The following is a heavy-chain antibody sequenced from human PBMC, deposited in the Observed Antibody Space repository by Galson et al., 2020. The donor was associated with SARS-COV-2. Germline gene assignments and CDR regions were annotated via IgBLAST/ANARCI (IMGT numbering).Heavy chain of an antibody. Sequence: SQTPSLTCAISGDSVSNNIAAWNWIRQSPSRGIEWMGRTYYRSKWYNGYAESVRSRIIINPDTSKNQFSLQLNSVTPEDTAVYYCARNCGTGTTGCDYWGQGTLVTVSS. J-gene: IGHJ4*02. CDR2: TYYRSKWYN. CDR3: ARNCGTGTTGCDY. CDR1: GDSVSNNIAA. V-gene: IGHV6-1*01. D-gene: IGHD1-1*01.